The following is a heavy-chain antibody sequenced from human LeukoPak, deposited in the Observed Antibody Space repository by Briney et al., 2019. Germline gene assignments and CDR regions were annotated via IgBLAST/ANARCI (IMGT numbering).Heavy chain of an antibody. D-gene: IGHD3-3*01. CDR3: ARHFTIFGVAFDY. J-gene: IGHJ4*02. CDR1: GYSISSGYY. Sequence: PSETLSLTCAVSGYSISSGYYWGWIRQPPGKGLEWIGSIYHSGSTYYNPSLKSRVTISVDTSKNQFSLKLSSVAAADTAVYYCARHFTIFGVAFDYWGQRTLVTVSS. V-gene: IGHV4-38-2*01. CDR2: IYHSGST.